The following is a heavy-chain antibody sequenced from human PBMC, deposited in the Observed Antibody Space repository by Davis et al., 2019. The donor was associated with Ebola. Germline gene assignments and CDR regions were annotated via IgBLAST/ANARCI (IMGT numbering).Heavy chain of an antibody. V-gene: IGHV4-4*02. Sequence: SETLSPTCPLSGGSISSSNWWSWVRLPPGKGLEWIGEIYHSGSTTYNPSLKSRVTISVDKSKNQFSLKLSSVTAADTAVYYCASKGGWNYRHGMDVWGQGTAVTVSS. CDR3: ASKGGWNYRHGMDV. J-gene: IGHJ6*02. CDR2: IYHSGST. D-gene: IGHD1-7*01. CDR1: GGSISSSNW.